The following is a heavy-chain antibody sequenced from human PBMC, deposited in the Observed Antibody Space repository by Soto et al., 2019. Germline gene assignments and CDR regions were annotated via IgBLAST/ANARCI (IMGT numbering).Heavy chain of an antibody. CDR2: IYYSGST. CDR3: ARGSCSGGSCYDDSINYGIDY. J-gene: IGHJ4*02. CDR1: GGSISSYY. D-gene: IGHD2-15*01. Sequence: PSETLSLTCTASGGSISSYYWSWIRQPPGKGLEWIGYIYYSGSTNYNPSLKSRVTISVDTSKNQFSLKLSSVTAADTAVYYCARGSCSGGSCYDDSINYGIDYWGQGXLVTVYS. V-gene: IGHV4-59*01.